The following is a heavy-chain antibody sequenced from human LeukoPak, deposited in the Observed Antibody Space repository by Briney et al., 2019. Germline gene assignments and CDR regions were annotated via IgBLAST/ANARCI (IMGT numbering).Heavy chain of an antibody. CDR1: GFTFSSYS. CDR3: ARDPGYCSSTSCYTLDY. Sequence: GGSLRLSCAASGFTFSSYSMNWVRQAPGKGLEWVSYISSSSSTIYYADSVKGRFTISRDNAKNSLYLQMNSLRAEDTAVYYCARDPGYCSSTSCYTLDYWGQGTLVTVSS. V-gene: IGHV3-48*04. D-gene: IGHD2-2*02. CDR2: ISSSSSTI. J-gene: IGHJ4*02.